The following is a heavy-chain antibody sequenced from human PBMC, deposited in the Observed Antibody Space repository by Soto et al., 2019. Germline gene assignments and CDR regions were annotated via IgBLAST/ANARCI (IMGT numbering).Heavy chain of an antibody. CDR1: GDSVSTNSAA. CDR3: ARSGGVYFDILTGYYTRGLGMDV. Sequence: PSQTLSLTCAISGDSVSTNSAAWNWIRQSPSRGLEWLGRTYYRSKWYNDNKVSVKSRITINPDTSKNQISLHLNSMDHKDTAVYYCARSGGVYFDILTGYYTRGLGMDVWGQGTTVTVSS. D-gene: IGHD3-9*01. V-gene: IGHV6-1*01. CDR2: TYYRSKWYN. J-gene: IGHJ6*02.